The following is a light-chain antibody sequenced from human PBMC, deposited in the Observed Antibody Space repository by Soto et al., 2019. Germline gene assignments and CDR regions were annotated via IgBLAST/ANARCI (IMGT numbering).Light chain of an antibody. V-gene: IGLV2-8*01. CDR2: EVS. CDR3: TPYAGSNNLV. J-gene: IGLJ3*02. CDR1: SSDNGGYNY. Sequence: QSVLTQPPSASGSPGQSVTISCTGTSSDNGGYNYVSWYQQHPGKAPKLIIYEVSTRPSGVPDRFSGSKSGNTASLTVSGLQAEDEADYYCTPYAGSNNLVFAGGTKVTVL.